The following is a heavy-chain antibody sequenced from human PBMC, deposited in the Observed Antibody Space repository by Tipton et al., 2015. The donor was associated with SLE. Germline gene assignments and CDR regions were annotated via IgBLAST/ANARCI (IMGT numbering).Heavy chain of an antibody. CDR3: AREAYSGSYFDY. CDR2: IKQDGSEK. D-gene: IGHD1-26*01. Sequence: AVSGFTFSSYWMSWVRQAPGKGLEWVANIKQDGSEKYYVDSVKGRFTISRDNAKNSLYLQMNSLRAEDTAVYYCAREAYSGSYFDYWGQGTLVPVSS. J-gene: IGHJ4*02. CDR1: GFTFSSYW. V-gene: IGHV3-7*01.